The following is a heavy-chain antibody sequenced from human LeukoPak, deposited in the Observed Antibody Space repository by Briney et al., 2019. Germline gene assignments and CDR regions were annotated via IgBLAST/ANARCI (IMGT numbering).Heavy chain of an antibody. CDR3: ATSSNYDFWSGYFKGGYFDY. J-gene: IGHJ4*02. D-gene: IGHD3-3*01. CDR2: FDPVDGET. V-gene: IGHV1-24*01. CDR1: GYTLTELS. Sequence: ASVKVSCKVSGYTLTELSMHWVRQAPGKGLEWMGGFDPVDGETIYAQKFQGRVTMTEDTSTDTAYMELSSLRSEDTAVYYCATSSNYDFWSGYFKGGYFDYWGQGTLVTVSS.